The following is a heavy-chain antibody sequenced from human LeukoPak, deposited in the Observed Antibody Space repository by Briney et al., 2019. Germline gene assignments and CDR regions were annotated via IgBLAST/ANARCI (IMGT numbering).Heavy chain of an antibody. CDR1: GVSISSYY. D-gene: IGHD2-15*01. Sequence: SETLSLTCTVSGVSISSYYWSWIRQPPGKGLEWIGYIYYSGSTNYNPSLKSRVTISVDTSKNQFSLKLSSVTAADTAVYYCARARSGALYDWGQGTLVTVSS. CDR3: ARARSGALYD. CDR2: IYYSGST. V-gene: IGHV4-59*01. J-gene: IGHJ4*02.